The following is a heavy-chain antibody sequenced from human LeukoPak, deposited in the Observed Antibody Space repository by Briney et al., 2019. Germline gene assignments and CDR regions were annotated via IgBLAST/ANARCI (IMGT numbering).Heavy chain of an antibody. CDR1: GGSISSYY. J-gene: IGHJ4*02. Sequence: SETLSLTCTVSGGSISSYYWSWIRQPAGKGLEWIGRIHTSGGTTYNPSLKSRVTMSVDKSKNQLSLKLSSVTAADTAMYYCARDRPVGDYYGSGSYSLDYWGQGTLVTVSS. V-gene: IGHV4-4*07. CDR2: IHTSGGT. D-gene: IGHD3-10*01. CDR3: ARDRPVGDYYGSGSYSLDY.